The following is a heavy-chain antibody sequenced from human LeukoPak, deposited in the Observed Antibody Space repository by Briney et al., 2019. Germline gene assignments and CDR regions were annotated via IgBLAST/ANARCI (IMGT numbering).Heavy chain of an antibody. J-gene: IGHJ6*03. CDR3: TRHSSPGIAVAGPYYYYMDV. V-gene: IGHV3-73*01. CDR1: GFTFSSYS. CDR2: IRSKANNYAT. D-gene: IGHD6-19*01. Sequence: GGSLRLSCAASGFTFSSYSMHWVRQASGKGLEWVGRIRSKANNYATAYAASVKGRFTISRDDSKNTAYLQMNSLKTEDTAVYYCTRHSSPGIAVAGPYYYYMDVWGKGTTVTVSS.